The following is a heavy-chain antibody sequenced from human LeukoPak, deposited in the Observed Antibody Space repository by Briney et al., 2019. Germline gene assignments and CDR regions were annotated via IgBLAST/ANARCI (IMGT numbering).Heavy chain of an antibody. CDR2: IYYSGST. J-gene: IGHJ4*02. CDR3: ARARTGFWSGYSYYFDY. V-gene: IGHV4-59*01. Sequence: LETLSLTCTVSGGSISSYYWSWIRQPPGKGLEWIGYIYYSGSTNYNPPLKSRVTISVDTSKNQFSLKLSSVTAADTAVYYCARARTGFWSGYSYYFDYWGQGTLVTVSS. CDR1: GGSISSYY. D-gene: IGHD3-3*01.